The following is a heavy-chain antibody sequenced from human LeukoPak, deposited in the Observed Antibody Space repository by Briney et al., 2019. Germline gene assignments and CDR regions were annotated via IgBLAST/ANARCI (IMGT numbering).Heavy chain of an antibody. CDR2: IYTSGIT. CDR3: ARGRDWNYLFFDY. J-gene: IGHJ4*02. CDR1: GGSISSYY. V-gene: IGHV4-4*07. D-gene: IGHD1-7*01. Sequence: SETLSLTCTVSGGSISSYYWSWIRQPAGKGLGWIGRIYTSGITNYNPSLQSRVTMSVDTSKNQFSLKLNSVTAADTAVYYCARGRDWNYLFFDYWGQGTLVTVSS.